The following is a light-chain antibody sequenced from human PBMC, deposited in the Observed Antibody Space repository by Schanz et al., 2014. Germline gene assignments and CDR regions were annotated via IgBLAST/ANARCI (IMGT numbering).Light chain of an antibody. CDR3: ASYTSTSIVV. J-gene: IGLJ2*01. V-gene: IGLV2-14*02. Sequence: QSVLTQPASVSGSPGQSITISCTGTSSDVGSYNLVSWYQQHPGKAPKLMIYDVSNRPSGLSNRFSGSKSGNTASLTISGLQAEDEADFYCASYTSTSIVVFGGGTKLTVL. CDR2: DVS. CDR1: SSDVGSYNL.